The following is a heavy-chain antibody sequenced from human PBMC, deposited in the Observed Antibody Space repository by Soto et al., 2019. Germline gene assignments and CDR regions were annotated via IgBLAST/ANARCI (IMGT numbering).Heavy chain of an antibody. CDR3: AKDSPEINMTSGGPSHFDH. D-gene: IGHD2-21*02. J-gene: IGHJ4*01. CDR1: GFTFSSYA. V-gene: IGHV3-23*01. Sequence: EVQLLESGGGLVQPGGSLRLSCAASGFTFSSYAMSWVRQAPGKGLEWVSAISGSGGSTYYADSVKGRFTISRDNSKNTLELPKDRLGAEETGVNYCAKDSPEINMTSGGPSHFDHWGQGTLVTVSS. CDR2: ISGSGGST.